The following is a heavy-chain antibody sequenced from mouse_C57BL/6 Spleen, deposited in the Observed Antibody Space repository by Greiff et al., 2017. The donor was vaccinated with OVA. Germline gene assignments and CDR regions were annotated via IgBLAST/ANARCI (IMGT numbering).Heavy chain of an antibody. Sequence: VKLQESGAELVKPGASVKLSCKASGYTFTSYWMHWVKQRPGQGLEWIGMIHPNSGSTNYNEKFKSKATLTVDKSSSTAYMQRSSLTSEDSAVYYCAGDGYLDYWGQGTTLTVSS. J-gene: IGHJ2*01. CDR3: AGDGYLDY. D-gene: IGHD2-3*01. CDR2: IHPNSGST. CDR1: GYTFTSYW. V-gene: IGHV1-64*01.